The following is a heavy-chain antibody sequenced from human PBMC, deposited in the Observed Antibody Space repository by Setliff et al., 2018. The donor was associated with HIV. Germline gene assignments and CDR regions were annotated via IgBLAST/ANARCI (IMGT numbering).Heavy chain of an antibody. V-gene: IGHV4-34*01. D-gene: IGHD1-26*01. CDR3: ASDTGATPDAFDI. CDR2: INHSGST. CDR1: GGSFSSYY. J-gene: IGHJ3*02. Sequence: SETLSLTCAVYGGSFSSYYWSWIRQPPGKGLEWIGEINHSGSTNYNPSLKSRVTISVDTSKNQFSLKLSSVTAADTAVYYCASDTGATPDAFDIWGQGTMVTVSS.